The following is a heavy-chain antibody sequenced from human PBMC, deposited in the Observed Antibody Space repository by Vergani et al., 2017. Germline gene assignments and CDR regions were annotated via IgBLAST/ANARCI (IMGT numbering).Heavy chain of an antibody. J-gene: IGHJ4*02. CDR1: GYTFTGYY. CDR3: ARLDGGYSGSNDYGD. Sequence: QVQLVQSGAEVKKPGASVTVSCKASGYTFTGYYMHWVRQAPGQGLEWMGWINPNSGGTNYAQKFQGRVTMTRDTSISRAYMELSRLRSDATAVYYWARLDGGYSGSNDYGDWSQGTLVTVS. CDR2: INPNSGGT. V-gene: IGHV1-2*02. D-gene: IGHD5-12*01.